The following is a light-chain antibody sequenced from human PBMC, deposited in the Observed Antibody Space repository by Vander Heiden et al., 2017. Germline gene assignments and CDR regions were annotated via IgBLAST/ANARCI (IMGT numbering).Light chain of an antibody. V-gene: IGKV4-1*01. J-gene: IGKJ4*01. CDR2: WAS. Sequence: DIVMTQSPDSLAVALGERATINCKSSQSVLYSSNNKNYLAWYQQKPGQTPKLLIYWASTRESGVPDRFSGSGSGTDFTLTISSLQAEDVAVYYCQQDDSTPLTFGGGTKVEIK. CDR1: QSVLYSSNNKNY. CDR3: QQDDSTPLT.